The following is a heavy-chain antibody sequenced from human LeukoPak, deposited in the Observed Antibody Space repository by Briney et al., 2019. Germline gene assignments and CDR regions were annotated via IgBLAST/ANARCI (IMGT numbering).Heavy chain of an antibody. J-gene: IGHJ4*02. V-gene: IGHV4-31*03. D-gene: IGHD6-13*01. CDR1: GGSISSGGYY. CDR2: IYYSGST. Sequence: SETLSLTCTVSGGSISSGGYYWSWIRQHPGKGLEWIGYIYYSGSTYYNPSLKSRVTISVDTSKNQYSLKLSSVTAADTAVYYCARHASATYSSSWYSVWGQGTLVTVSS. CDR3: ARHASATYSSSWYSV.